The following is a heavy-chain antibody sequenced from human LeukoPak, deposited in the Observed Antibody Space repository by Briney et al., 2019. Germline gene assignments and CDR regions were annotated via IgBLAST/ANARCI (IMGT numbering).Heavy chain of an antibody. CDR1: GGSIGSGGYY. D-gene: IGHD5-24*01. J-gene: IGHJ4*02. Sequence: SETLSLTCTVSGGSIGSGGYYWSWIRQHPGKGLEWIGYIYYSGSSYYNPSLKSRVTISVDTSKNQFSLKLTSVTAADTAVYYCARGEMATTYYFDYWGQGTLVTVSS. V-gene: IGHV4-31*03. CDR2: IYYSGSS. CDR3: ARGEMATTYYFDY.